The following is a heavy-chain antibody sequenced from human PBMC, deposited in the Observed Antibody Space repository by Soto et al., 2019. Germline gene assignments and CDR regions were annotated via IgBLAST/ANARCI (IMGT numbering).Heavy chain of an antibody. D-gene: IGHD2-2*01. J-gene: IGHJ4*02. V-gene: IGHV1-69*06. CDR2: IIPIFGTA. CDR1: GGTFSSYA. CDR3: ASYGSVRVPAARFDY. Sequence: QVQLVQSGAEVKKPGSSVKVSCKASGGTFSSYAISWVRQAPGQGLERMGGIIPIFGTANYAQKFQGRVTFTADKSTTTAYMGLSSLRSEDTAVYYCASYGSVRVPAARFDYWGQGTLVTVSS.